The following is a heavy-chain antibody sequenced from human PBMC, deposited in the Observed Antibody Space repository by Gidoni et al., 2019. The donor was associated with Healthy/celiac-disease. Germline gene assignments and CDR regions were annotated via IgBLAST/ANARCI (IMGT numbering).Heavy chain of an antibody. J-gene: IGHJ6*02. CDR3: ARAYYDFCLPGESECRGGDYGMDV. CDR2: IWYDGSNK. Sequence: QVQLVESGGGVVQPGRSLRLSCAASGFTFSSYGMPWVRPAPGKGLEWVAVIWYDGSNKYYADSVKGRFTISRDNSKNTLYLQMNSLRAEDTAVYYCARAYYDFCLPGESECRGGDYGMDVWGQGTTVTVSS. D-gene: IGHD3-3*01. V-gene: IGHV3-33*01. CDR1: GFTFSSYG.